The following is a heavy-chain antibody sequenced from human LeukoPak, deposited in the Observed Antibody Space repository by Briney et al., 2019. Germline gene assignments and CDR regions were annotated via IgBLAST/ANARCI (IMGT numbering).Heavy chain of an antibody. D-gene: IGHD3-22*01. J-gene: IGHJ4*02. CDR1: GYTFTGYY. CDR3: ARRWVYYDSSGYYYANDY. Sequence: GASVKVSCKASGYTFTGYYMHWVRQAPGQGLEWMGWINPNSGGTNYAQKFQGRVTMTTDTSTSTAYMELRSLRSDDTAVYYCARRWVYYDSSGYYYANDYWGQGTLVTVSS. V-gene: IGHV1-2*02. CDR2: INPNSGGT.